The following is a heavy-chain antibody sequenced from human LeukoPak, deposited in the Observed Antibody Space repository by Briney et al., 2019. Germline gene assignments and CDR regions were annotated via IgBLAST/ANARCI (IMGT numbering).Heavy chain of an antibody. D-gene: IGHD6-19*01. Sequence: SETLSLTCTVSGGSISSFYWTWIRQPPGKGLECIGYIYTGGITNYNPSLKSRVTISVDTSKNQSSLKLSSVTAADTAVYYCARQGGYSSPFSVWGEGTTVTVSS. CDR3: ARQGGYSSPFSV. CDR1: GGSISSFY. J-gene: IGHJ6*04. CDR2: IYTGGIT. V-gene: IGHV4-4*09.